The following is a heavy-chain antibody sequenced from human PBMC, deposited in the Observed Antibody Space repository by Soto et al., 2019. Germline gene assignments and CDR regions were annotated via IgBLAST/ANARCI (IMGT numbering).Heavy chain of an antibody. CDR1: GGSFSGYY. CDR2: INHSGST. D-gene: IGHD2-2*01. CDR3: ARFCLPAALPTGFDY. Sequence: SETLSLTCAVYGGSFSGYYWSWIRQPPGKGPEWIGEINHSGSTNYNPSLKSRVTISVDTSKNQFSLKLSSVTAADTAVYYCARFCLPAALPTGFDYWGQGTLVTVSS. V-gene: IGHV4-34*01. J-gene: IGHJ4*02.